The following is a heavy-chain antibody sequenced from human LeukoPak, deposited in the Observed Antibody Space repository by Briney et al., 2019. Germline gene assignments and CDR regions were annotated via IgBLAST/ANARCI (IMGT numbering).Heavy chain of an antibody. J-gene: IGHJ4*02. V-gene: IGHV3-30-3*01. CDR1: GFSLSGYG. Sequence: GSLRLSCAASGFSLSGYGMHWVRQAPGKGLEWVAVISYDGSKKYYADSAKGRFTISRDNSKNTQYLEMNSLKAEDTAVYYCARVRAPHYYDYWGQGTLVTVSS. CDR2: ISYDGSKK. CDR3: ARVRAPHYYDY.